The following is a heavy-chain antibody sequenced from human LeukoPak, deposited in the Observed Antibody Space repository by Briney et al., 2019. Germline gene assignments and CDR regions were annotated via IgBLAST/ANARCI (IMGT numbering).Heavy chain of an antibody. J-gene: IGHJ3*02. Sequence: GGSLRLSCAAPGFTFNNYAMSWVRQAPGKGLEWVSAISADGGATYYADSVKGRFTISRDNSKKKVFLQMNSLRADDTAVYYCAKAGWYSAKTYAIYDDAYDIWGQGTVVTVSS. V-gene: IGHV3-23*01. D-gene: IGHD1-26*01. CDR2: ISADGGAT. CDR1: GFTFNNYA. CDR3: AKAGWYSAKTYAIYDDAYDI.